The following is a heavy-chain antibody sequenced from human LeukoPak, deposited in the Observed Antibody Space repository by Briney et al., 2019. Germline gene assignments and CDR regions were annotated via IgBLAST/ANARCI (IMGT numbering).Heavy chain of an antibody. V-gene: IGHV3-21*01. CDR3: ARGRRIDGFDP. D-gene: IGHD2-15*01. CDR2: ISSSSSYI. J-gene: IGHJ5*02. CDR1: GFTFSSYS. Sequence: PGGSLRLSCAASGFTFSSYSMNWVRQAPGKGLESVSSISSSSSYIYYADSVKGRFTISRDNAKNSLYLQMNSLRAEDTAVYYCARGRRIDGFDPWGQGTLVTVSS.